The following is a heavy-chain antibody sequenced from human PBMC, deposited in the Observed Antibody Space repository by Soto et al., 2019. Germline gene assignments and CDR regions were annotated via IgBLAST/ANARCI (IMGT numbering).Heavy chain of an antibody. Sequence: ITLKESGPTLVKPTQTLTLTCTFSGFSLSTSGVGVGWIRQSPGKALEWLAVNYWDNDKFYSPSLKSRLTITKDTSKNQVVLIMTNMDPVDTATYYCTHRRVDYGMDIWGQGTTVTVSS. CDR2: NYWDNDK. CDR1: GFSLSTSGVG. J-gene: IGHJ6*02. CDR3: THRRVDYGMDI. V-gene: IGHV2-5*02.